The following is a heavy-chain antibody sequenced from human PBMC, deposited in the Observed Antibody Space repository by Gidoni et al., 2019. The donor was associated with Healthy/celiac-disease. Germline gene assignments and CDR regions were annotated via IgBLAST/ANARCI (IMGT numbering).Heavy chain of an antibody. J-gene: IGHJ4*02. D-gene: IGHD6-13*01. CDR3: ARDLRGLRLGDRSWLMAY. CDR1: GYTLTREG. Sequence: QVQLVQSGAEVKKPGASVQVSCKASGYTLTREGISWVRQAPGQGLEWMGWFSAYNGNTNYAQKLQCRVTMTTDTSTITAYMELRRLRSDDTDVYYCARDLRGLRLGDRSWLMAYWGQGTLVTVSS. V-gene: IGHV1-18*01. CDR2: FSAYNGNT.